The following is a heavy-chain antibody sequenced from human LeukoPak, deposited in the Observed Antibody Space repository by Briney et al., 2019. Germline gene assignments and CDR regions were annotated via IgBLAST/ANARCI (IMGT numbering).Heavy chain of an antibody. CDR2: INANTRTI. Sequence: GGSLRLSCVASGFTFSSYEMTWVRQAPGKGLEWISYINANTRTIYYADSVNGRFTMSRDNAKKSLYLQMNSLRVEDTAVYYCARAQGWAYWGQGTLVTVSS. J-gene: IGHJ4*02. CDR3: ARAQGWAY. D-gene: IGHD2-15*01. CDR1: GFTFSSYE. V-gene: IGHV3-48*03.